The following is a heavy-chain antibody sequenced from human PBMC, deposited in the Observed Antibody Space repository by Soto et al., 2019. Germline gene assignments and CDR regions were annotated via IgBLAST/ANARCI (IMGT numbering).Heavy chain of an antibody. CDR3: ARSGNYRLDC. D-gene: IGHD2-15*01. CDR1: GFSFSSHN. CDR2: ISTSGGSI. Sequence: EVQLVESGGGLVQTGGSLRLSCAASGFSFSSHNMNWVRQAPGKGLEWVSYISTSGGSIYYADSVKGRFTISRDNAKNSLYLQINSLRAEDTAVYYCARSGNYRLDCWGQGTLVTVSS. J-gene: IGHJ4*02. V-gene: IGHV3-48*01.